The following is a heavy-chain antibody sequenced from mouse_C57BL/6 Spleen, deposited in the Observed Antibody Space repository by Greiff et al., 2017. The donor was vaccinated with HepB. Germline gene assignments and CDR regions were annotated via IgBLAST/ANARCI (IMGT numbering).Heavy chain of an antibody. D-gene: IGHD2-3*01. Sequence: EVQLVESGGGLVKPGGSLKLSCAASGFTFSDYGMHWVRQAPEKGLEWVAYISSGSSTFYYADTVKGRFTISRDNAKNTLFLQMTSLRSEDTAMYYCARPDGYLFAYWGQGTLVTVSA. CDR1: GFTFSDYG. J-gene: IGHJ3*01. CDR2: ISSGSSTF. CDR3: ARPDGYLFAY. V-gene: IGHV5-17*01.